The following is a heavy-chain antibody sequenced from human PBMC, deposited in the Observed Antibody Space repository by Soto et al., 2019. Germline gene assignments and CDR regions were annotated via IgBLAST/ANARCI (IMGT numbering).Heavy chain of an antibody. V-gene: IGHV1-46*01. D-gene: IGHD2-8*01. CDR3: AREDIVLMVYAPRGAFDI. Sequence: GASVKVSCKASGYTFTSYYMHWVRQAPGQGLEWMGIINPSGGSTSYAQKFQGRVTMTRDTSTSTVYMELSSLRSEDTAVYYCAREDIVLMVYAPRGAFDIWGQGTMVTVPS. CDR2: INPSGGST. J-gene: IGHJ3*02. CDR1: GYTFTSYY.